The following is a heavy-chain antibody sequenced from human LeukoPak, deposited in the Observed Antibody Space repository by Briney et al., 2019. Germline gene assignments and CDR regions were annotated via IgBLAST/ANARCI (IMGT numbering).Heavy chain of an antibody. CDR2: IYYSGST. D-gene: IGHD5-24*01. CDR1: GVSISSSSYY. V-gene: IGHV4-39*01. CDR3: ARHPEPDGDYYGMDV. Sequence: SETLSLTCTVSGVSISSSSYYWGWIRQPPGKGLEWIGSIYYSGSTYYNPSLKSRVTISVDTSKNQFSLKLSSVTAADTAVYYCARHPEPDGDYYGMDVWGQGTTVTVSS. J-gene: IGHJ6*02.